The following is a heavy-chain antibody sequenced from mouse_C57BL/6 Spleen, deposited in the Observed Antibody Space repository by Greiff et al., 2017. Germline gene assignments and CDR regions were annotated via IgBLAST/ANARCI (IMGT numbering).Heavy chain of an antibody. J-gene: IGHJ4*01. CDR3: ARVTYGNLLYYYAMDY. D-gene: IGHD2-1*01. CDR1: GYTFTSYW. Sequence: QVQLQQPGAELVKPGASVKLSCKASGYTFTSYWMHWVKQRPGRGLEWIGRIDPNSGGTKYNEKFKSKATLTVDKPSSTAYMQLSSLTSEDSAVDYCARVTYGNLLYYYAMDYWGQGTSVTVSS. V-gene: IGHV1-72*01. CDR2: IDPNSGGT.